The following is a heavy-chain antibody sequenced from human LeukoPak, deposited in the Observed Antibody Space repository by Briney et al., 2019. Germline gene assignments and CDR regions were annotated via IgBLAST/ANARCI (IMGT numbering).Heavy chain of an antibody. CDR2: IKQDGSKK. Sequence: GGSLRLSCAASGFTFSNHWMTWARQAPGKGLEWVPNIKQDGSKKNYVDSVKGRFTISRDNAKNSLYLQMNSLRAEDTAVYYCARVGGSGNPLMDYWGQGTLVTVSS. V-gene: IGHV3-7*01. CDR1: GFTFSNHW. D-gene: IGHD3-10*01. CDR3: ARVGGSGNPLMDY. J-gene: IGHJ4*02.